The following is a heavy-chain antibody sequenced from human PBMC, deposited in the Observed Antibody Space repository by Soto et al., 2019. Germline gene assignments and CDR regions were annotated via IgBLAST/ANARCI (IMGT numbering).Heavy chain of an antibody. CDR2: IYYSGST. D-gene: IGHD4-4*01. CDR1: GSSISSSSYY. J-gene: IGHJ6*04. Sequence: SETLSLTWTLSGSSISSSSYYWSWIRQPPGKVLEWIRCIYYSGSTYYNPSLKSRVTISVDTSKNQFSLKLSSVTAADTAVYYLAIVQTSTVHDRMGVWGKGTTVTVST. CDR3: AIVQTSTVHDRMGV. V-gene: IGHV4-39*01.